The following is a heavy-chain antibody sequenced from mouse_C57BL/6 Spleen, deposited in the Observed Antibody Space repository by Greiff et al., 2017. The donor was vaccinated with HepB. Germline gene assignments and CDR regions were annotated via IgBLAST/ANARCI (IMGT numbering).Heavy chain of an antibody. Sequence: EVKLQESGPELVKPGASVKISCKASGYSFTGYYMNWVKQSPEKSLEWIGEINPSTGGTTYNQKFKAKATLTVDKSSSTAYMQLKSLTSEDSAVYYCARSGDYSYYAMDYWGQGTSVTVSS. V-gene: IGHV1-42*01. CDR1: GYSFTGYY. CDR2: INPSTGGT. J-gene: IGHJ4*01. CDR3: ARSGDYSYYAMDY. D-gene: IGHD1-1*01.